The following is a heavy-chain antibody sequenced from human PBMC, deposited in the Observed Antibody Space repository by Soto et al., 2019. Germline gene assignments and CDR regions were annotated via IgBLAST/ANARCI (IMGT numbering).Heavy chain of an antibody. V-gene: IGHV3-48*02. Sequence: GGSLRLSCAASGFTFGIYSMNWVRQAPGKGLEWISYINGSSSTMYYADSVKGRFIISRDNADNSLYLQMNSLRDADTAVYYCARGDRFRCSGDRCFSDGLFLSWGQGTLVTISS. CDR2: INGSSSTM. J-gene: IGHJ5*02. CDR1: GFTFGIYS. D-gene: IGHD2-15*01. CDR3: ARGDRFRCSGDRCFSDGLFLS.